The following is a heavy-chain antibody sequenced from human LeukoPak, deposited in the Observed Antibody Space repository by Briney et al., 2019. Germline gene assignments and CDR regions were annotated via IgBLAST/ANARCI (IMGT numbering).Heavy chain of an antibody. D-gene: IGHD4-23*01. V-gene: IGHV4-4*07. CDR3: ARETTVVTFYYYYYMDV. CDR1: GGSISSYY. CDR2: IYTSGST. Sequence: SETLSLTCTVSGGSISSYYWSWIRQPAGKGLEWIGHIYTSGSTNYNPSLKSRVTMSVDTSKNQFSLKLSSVTAADTAVYYCARETTVVTFYYYYYMDVWGKGTTVTISS. J-gene: IGHJ6*03.